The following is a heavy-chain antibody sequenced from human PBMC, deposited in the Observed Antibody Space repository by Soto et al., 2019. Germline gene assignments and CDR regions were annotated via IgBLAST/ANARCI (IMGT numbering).Heavy chain of an antibody. Sequence: EASVKVSCKASGYTFTAYHLHWVRQAPGQGLEWMGWINPNTGATDSAQKFQGRVTMTRDRSISTAYMELSGLSSDDTAFYYCARYSGSYSGYWGPGSLVTVSS. CDR3: ARYSGSYSGY. J-gene: IGHJ4*02. D-gene: IGHD1-26*01. CDR1: GYTFTAYH. CDR2: INPNTGAT. V-gene: IGHV1-2*02.